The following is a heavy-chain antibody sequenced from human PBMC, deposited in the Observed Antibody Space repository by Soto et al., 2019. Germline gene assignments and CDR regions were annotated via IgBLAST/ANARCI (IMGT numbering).Heavy chain of an antibody. CDR1: GFTFSSYG. D-gene: IGHD4-17*01. Sequence: QVQLVESGGGVVQPGRSLRLSCAASGFTFSSYGMHWVRQAPGKGLEWVAVISYDGSNKYYADSVKGRFTISRDNSKNALYLQMNSLRAEDTAVYYCAKVNDYGDYGDYWGQGTLVTVS. J-gene: IGHJ4*02. CDR3: AKVNDYGDYGDY. V-gene: IGHV3-30*18. CDR2: ISYDGSNK.